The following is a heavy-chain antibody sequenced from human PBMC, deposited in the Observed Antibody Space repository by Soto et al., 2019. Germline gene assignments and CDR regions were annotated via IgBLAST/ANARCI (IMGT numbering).Heavy chain of an antibody. CDR1: GGSISSSSYY. V-gene: IGHV4-39*01. J-gene: IGHJ4*02. Sequence: SETLSLTCTVSGGSISSSSYYWGWIRQPPGKGLEWIGSIYYSGSTYYNPSLKSRVTISVDTSKNQFSLKLSSVTAADTAVYYCARQRAYCGGDCYPYYFDYWGQGTLVTVSS. CDR2: IYYSGST. CDR3: ARQRAYCGGDCYPYYFDY. D-gene: IGHD2-21*02.